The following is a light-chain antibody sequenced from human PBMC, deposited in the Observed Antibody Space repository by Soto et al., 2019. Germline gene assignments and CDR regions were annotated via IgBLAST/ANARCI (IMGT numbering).Light chain of an antibody. CDR3: HQFGDSPQT. CDR1: QSLSVSY. Sequence: EIVLTQSPGTLSLSPGDRATLSCRASQSLSVSYIAWYQQKPGQAPRLLIYSTSTRAAGIPDRFTGRGSGTQFTLVISRLEPEDFAVYYCHQFGDSPQTCGQGTTVEV. CDR2: STS. J-gene: IGKJ1*01. V-gene: IGKV3-20*01.